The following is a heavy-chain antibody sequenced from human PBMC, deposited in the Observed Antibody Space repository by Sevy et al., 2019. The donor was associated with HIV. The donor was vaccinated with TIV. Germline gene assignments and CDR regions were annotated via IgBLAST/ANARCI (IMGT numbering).Heavy chain of an antibody. CDR1: GYTFTSYY. D-gene: IGHD2-21*02. V-gene: IGHV1-46*01. Sequence: ASVKVSYKASGYTFTSYYIHWVRQAPGQGLECMGIINPSGGGTNYAQKFQGRVTFTRDTSMSTVYMELSSLRAEDTAVYYCARVESCGGDCYYSDYWGQGTQVTVSS. CDR3: ARVESCGGDCYYSDY. CDR2: INPSGGGT. J-gene: IGHJ4*02.